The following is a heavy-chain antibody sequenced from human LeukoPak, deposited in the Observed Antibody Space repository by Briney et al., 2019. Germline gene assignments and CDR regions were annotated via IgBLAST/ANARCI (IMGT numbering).Heavy chain of an antibody. J-gene: IGHJ4*02. CDR2: ISYDGSNK. CDR3: ARDPRIIAVAGVDY. CDR1: GFTFSSYA. V-gene: IGHV3-30-3*01. Sequence: GGSLRLSCAASGFTFSSYAMHWVRQAPGKGLEWVAVISYDGSNKYYADSVKGRFTISRDNSKNTLYLQMNSLRAEDTAVYYCARDPRIIAVAGVDYWGQGTLVTVSS. D-gene: IGHD6-19*01.